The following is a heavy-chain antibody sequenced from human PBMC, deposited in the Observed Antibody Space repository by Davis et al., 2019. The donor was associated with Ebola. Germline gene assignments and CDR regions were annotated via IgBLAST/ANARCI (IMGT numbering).Heavy chain of an antibody. Sequence: GESLKISCAVSGFTLSKNAMGWVRQAPGKGLEWVSTISTGGATYYADSVKGRFTISRENSKNTLYLQMNSLRAEDSAIYYCATQYSYDFHIWDQGTMVTVSS. J-gene: IGHJ3*02. CDR3: ATQYSYDFHI. CDR2: ISTGGAT. CDR1: GFTLSKNA. V-gene: IGHV3-23*01. D-gene: IGHD2-15*01.